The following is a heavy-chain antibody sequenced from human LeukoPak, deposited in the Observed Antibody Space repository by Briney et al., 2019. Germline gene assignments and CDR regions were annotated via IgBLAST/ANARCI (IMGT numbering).Heavy chain of an antibody. CDR1: GGTFSSYA. Sequence: GASVKVSCKASGGTFSSYAISWVRQAPGQGLEWMGRIIPILGTANYAQKFQGRVTITTDESTSTAYMELSSLRSEDTAVYYCARGGYSYGYGFDYWGQGTLVTVSS. V-gene: IGHV1-69*11. CDR2: IIPILGTA. D-gene: IGHD5-18*01. J-gene: IGHJ4*02. CDR3: ARGGYSYGYGFDY.